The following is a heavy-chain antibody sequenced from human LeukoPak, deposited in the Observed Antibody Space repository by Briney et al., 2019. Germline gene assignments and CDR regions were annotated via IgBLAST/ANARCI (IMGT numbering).Heavy chain of an antibody. Sequence: ASVKVSCKASGYTFTSYGISWVRQAPGQGLEWMGWINPNSGGTNYAQKFQGRVTTTRDTSISTAYMELSRLRSDDTAVYYCARDRGLAAAEYWGQGTLVTVSS. CDR2: INPNSGGT. D-gene: IGHD6-13*01. CDR3: ARDRGLAAAEY. V-gene: IGHV1-2*02. CDR1: GYTFTSYG. J-gene: IGHJ4*02.